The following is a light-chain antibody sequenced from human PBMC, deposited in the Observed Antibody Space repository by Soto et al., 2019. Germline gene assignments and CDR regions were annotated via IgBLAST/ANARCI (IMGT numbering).Light chain of an antibody. Sequence: EIVLTQSPGTLSLSPGERATLSCRASQSVSRSYLAWYQQKPGQAPRLLIYGASSRATGISDRFSGSGSGTDLTLTISRLEPEDLAVYYCQPYGSSPLITFGQGTRLEIK. CDR2: GAS. CDR1: QSVSRSY. CDR3: QPYGSSPLIT. J-gene: IGKJ5*01. V-gene: IGKV3-20*01.